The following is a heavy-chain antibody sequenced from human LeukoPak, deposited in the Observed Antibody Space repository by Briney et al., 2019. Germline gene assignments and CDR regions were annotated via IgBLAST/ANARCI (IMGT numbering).Heavy chain of an antibody. CDR1: GYTFTDYY. D-gene: IGHD2-2*01. CDR2: INPKSGGS. CDR3: ARGTSSSPYYFDY. J-gene: IGHJ4*02. Sequence: GASVKVSCKASGYTFTDYYMHWVRQAPGQGLEWMGRINPKSGGSNYAQSFQGRVTITRNTSINTAYMELSGLRSDDTAVYYCARGTSSSPYYFDYWGQGTLVTVSS. V-gene: IGHV1-2*06.